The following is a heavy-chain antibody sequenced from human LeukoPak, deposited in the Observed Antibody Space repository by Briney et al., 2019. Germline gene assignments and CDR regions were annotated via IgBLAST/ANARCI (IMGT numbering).Heavy chain of an antibody. CDR2: IYTSGST. CDR3: ARSHDYGDYWGY. J-gene: IGHJ4*02. Sequence: SETLSPTCTVSGGSISSGSYYWSWIRQPAGKGLEWIGRIYTSGSTNYNPSLKSRVTISVDTSKNQFSLKLSSVTAADTAVYYCARSHDYGDYWGYWGQGTLVTVSS. CDR1: GGSISSGSYY. D-gene: IGHD4-17*01. V-gene: IGHV4-61*02.